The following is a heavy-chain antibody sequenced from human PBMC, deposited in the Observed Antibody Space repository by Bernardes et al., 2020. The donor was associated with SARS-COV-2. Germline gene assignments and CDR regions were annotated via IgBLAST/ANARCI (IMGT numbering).Heavy chain of an antibody. V-gene: IGHV3-20*03. Sequence: SLLLSFAASGFTFDDYGMSWVRQAPGKGLEWVSGINWNGGSTGYADSVKGRFTISRDNAKNSLYLQMNSLRAEDTALYYCARDRAAAGSPPDVWGKGTTVTFSS. D-gene: IGHD6-13*01. CDR2: INWNGGST. CDR3: ARDRAAAGSPPDV. J-gene: IGHJ6*04. CDR1: GFTFDDYG.